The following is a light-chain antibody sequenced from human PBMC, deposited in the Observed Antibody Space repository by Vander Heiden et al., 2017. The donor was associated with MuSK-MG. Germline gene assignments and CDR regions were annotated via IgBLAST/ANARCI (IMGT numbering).Light chain of an antibody. V-gene: IGKV4-1*01. CDR3: QQDDSIPLT. J-gene: IGKJ4*01. CDR2: WAS. Sequence: DIVMTQSPDSLAVSLGERATINCKSSQSVLYSSNNKNYLAWYQEKPGQPPKLLIYWASSRESGVPDRFSGSGSGTDFTLTISNLQAEDVAVYYCQQDDSIPLTFGGGTKVEIK. CDR1: QSVLYSSNNKNY.